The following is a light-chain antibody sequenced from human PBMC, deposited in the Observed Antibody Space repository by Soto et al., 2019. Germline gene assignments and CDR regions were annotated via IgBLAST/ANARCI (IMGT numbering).Light chain of an antibody. Sequence: QSVLTQSPSVSATPGQRVSISCSGSSSNIGSNTVSWYQHVPGTAPKLLIYSNDQRPSAVPGRFSGSKSGSSASLAISGLQSDDEADYSCATWDDSFNVVFGGGTKLTVL. CDR2: SND. V-gene: IGLV1-44*01. J-gene: IGLJ2*01. CDR3: ATWDDSFNVV. CDR1: SSNIGSNT.